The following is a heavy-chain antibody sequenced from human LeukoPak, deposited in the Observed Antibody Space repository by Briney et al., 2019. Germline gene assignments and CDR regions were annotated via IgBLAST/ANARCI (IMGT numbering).Heavy chain of an antibody. D-gene: IGHD6-19*01. J-gene: IGHJ4*02. Sequence: SQTLSLTCAISGDSVSSNSAAWSWIRQSPSRGLEWLGRTYCRSKWYNDYAASVRGRITINPDTSKNQFSLQLNSVTPEDTAVYYCARLVAGLGYFDSWGQGTLVSVSS. CDR2: TYCRSKWYN. CDR3: ARLVAGLGYFDS. CDR1: GDSVSSNSAA. V-gene: IGHV6-1*01.